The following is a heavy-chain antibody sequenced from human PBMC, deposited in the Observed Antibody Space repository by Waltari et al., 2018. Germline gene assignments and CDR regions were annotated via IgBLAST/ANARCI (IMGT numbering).Heavy chain of an antibody. V-gene: IGHV4-34*01. CDR1: GGSFSGYY. CDR3: ARGRQWGSPIQFDY. Sequence: QVQLQQWGAGLLKPSETLSLTCAVYGGSFSGYYWSWIRQPPGKGLEWFGEINHSGTTNYHPSLKSRVTISVDTAKNQFSLKLSSVTAADTAVYYCARGRQWGSPIQFDYWGQGTLVTVSS. J-gene: IGHJ4*02. D-gene: IGHD6-19*01. CDR2: INHSGTT.